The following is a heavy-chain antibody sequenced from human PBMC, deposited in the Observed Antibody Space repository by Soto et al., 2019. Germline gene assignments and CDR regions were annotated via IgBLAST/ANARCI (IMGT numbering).Heavy chain of an antibody. CDR3: ARRERYYGSPGWFDP. V-gene: IGHV4-39*01. CDR1: GGSINDFAYY. D-gene: IGHD3-16*01. J-gene: IGHJ5*02. CDR2: VYHNENT. Sequence: QLHLQESGPGLVRPSETLSLTCTVSGGSINDFAYYWGWIRQPPGKGLEWIGTVYHNENTYYNPSLKSRVTISVDMAKNQFSLNLRSVTAADTAIYFCARRERYYGSPGWFDPWGQGALVTVSS.